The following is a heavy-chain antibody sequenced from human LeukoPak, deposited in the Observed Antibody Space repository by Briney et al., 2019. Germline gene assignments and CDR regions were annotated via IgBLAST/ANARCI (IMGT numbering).Heavy chain of an antibody. D-gene: IGHD2-2*01. Sequence: KSSETLSLTCTVSGGSISSSSYYWGWIRQPPGKGLEWIGSIYYSGSTYYNPSLKSRVTISVDTSKNPFSLKLSSVTAADTAVYYCARHRREYCSSTSCHYYYYYYMDVWGKGTTVTVSS. V-gene: IGHV4-39*01. CDR1: GGSISSSSYY. CDR2: IYYSGST. J-gene: IGHJ6*03. CDR3: ARHRREYCSSTSCHYYYYYYMDV.